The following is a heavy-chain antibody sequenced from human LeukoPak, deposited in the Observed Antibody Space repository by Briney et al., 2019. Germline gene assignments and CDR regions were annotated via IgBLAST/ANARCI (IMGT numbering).Heavy chain of an antibody. J-gene: IGHJ4*02. CDR1: GFTFSSYS. V-gene: IGHV3-21*01. CDR3: ASGVYDFWSGYYREVDY. D-gene: IGHD3-3*01. Sequence: GGSLRLSCAASGFTFSSYSMNWVRQAPGKGLEWVSSISSSSSYIYYADSVKGRFTTSRDNAKNSLYLQMNSLRAEDTAVYYCASGVYDFWSGYYREVDYWGQGTLVTVSS. CDR2: ISSSSSYI.